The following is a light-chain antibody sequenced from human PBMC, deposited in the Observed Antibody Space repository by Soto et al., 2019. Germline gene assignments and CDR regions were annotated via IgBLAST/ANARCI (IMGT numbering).Light chain of an antibody. Sequence: QCALTQPASVSVSAGQAITISCTGTRNDVGGYNYRSSCQQPPGKVTKLIIYGATNLHPGVSGRASGFMSGNTASLTISGLXAEDEADYYCPSYTTSPLSYIFGTGSKV. CDR1: RNDVGGYNY. CDR3: PSYTTSPLSYI. CDR2: GAT. V-gene: IGLV2-14*01. J-gene: IGLJ1*01.